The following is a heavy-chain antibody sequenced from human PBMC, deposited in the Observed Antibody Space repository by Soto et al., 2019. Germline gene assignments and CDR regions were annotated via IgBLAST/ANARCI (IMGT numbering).Heavy chain of an antibody. CDR3: ARTYYYDSSGYYSWFDP. D-gene: IGHD3-22*01. J-gene: IGHJ5*02. Sequence: ASVKVSCKASGYTFPSSYIHWVRQAPGQGLEWMGIINPSGGSTNYAQKLQGRVTMTTDTSTSTAYMELRSLRSDDTAVYYCARTYYYDSSGYYSWFDPWGQGTLVTVSS. CDR1: GYTFPSSY. V-gene: IGHV1-46*01. CDR2: INPSGGST.